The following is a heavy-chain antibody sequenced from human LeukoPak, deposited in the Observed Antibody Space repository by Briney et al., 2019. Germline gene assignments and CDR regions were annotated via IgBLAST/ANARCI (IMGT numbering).Heavy chain of an antibody. CDR3: ARARYSSGWYYFDY. J-gene: IGHJ4*02. CDR1: GYTFTGYY. Sequence: ASVKVSCKASGYTFTGYYMHWVRQAPGQGLEWMGWINPNSGGTNYAQKFQGRVTMTRDTSISTAYMELSRLRSEDTAVYYCARARYSSGWYYFDYWGQGTLVTVSS. V-gene: IGHV1-2*02. D-gene: IGHD6-19*01. CDR2: INPNSGGT.